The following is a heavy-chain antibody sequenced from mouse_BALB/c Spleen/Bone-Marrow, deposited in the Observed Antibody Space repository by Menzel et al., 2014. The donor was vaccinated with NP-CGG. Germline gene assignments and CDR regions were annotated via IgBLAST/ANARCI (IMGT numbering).Heavy chain of an antibody. V-gene: IGHV1S127*01. CDR1: GYTFTSYW. D-gene: IGHD2-14*01. Sequence: VQLQQSGAELVKPGASVKMSCKASGYTFTSYWMHWVKQRPGQGLEWIGVIDPSDSYTSYNQKFKGKATLTVDTSSGTAYMQLSGLTSEDSAVYYCTIYYRSFAYWGQGTLVTVSA. CDR3: TIYYRSFAY. CDR2: IDPSDSYT. J-gene: IGHJ3*01.